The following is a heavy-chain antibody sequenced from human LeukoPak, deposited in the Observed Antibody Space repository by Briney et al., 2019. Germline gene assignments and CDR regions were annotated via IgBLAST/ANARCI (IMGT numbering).Heavy chain of an antibody. Sequence: PGRSQRLSCAASGFTFSSYAMHWVRQAPGKGLEWVAVISYDGSNKYYADSVKGRFTISRDNSKNTLYLQMNSLRAEDTAVYYCASGLQWLAYFDYWGQGTLVTVSS. J-gene: IGHJ4*02. CDR2: ISYDGSNK. V-gene: IGHV3-30-3*01. D-gene: IGHD6-19*01. CDR1: GFTFSSYA. CDR3: ASGLQWLAYFDY.